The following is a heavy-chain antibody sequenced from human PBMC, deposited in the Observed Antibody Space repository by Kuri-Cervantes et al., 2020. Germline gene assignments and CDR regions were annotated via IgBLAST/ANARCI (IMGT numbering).Heavy chain of an antibody. CDR2: ISYDGSNK. V-gene: IGHV3-30*18. D-gene: IGHD5-18*01. J-gene: IGHJ6*02. CDR1: GFTFSSYG. CDR3: AKDIASRSDSTYSVDTAMNYYYGMDV. Sequence: GGSLRLSCAASGFTFSSYGMHWVRQAPGKGLEWVAVISYDGSNKYYADSVKGRFTISRDNSKNSLYLQMNSLRTEDTALYYCAKDIASRSDSTYSVDTAMNYYYGMDVWGQGTTVTVSS.